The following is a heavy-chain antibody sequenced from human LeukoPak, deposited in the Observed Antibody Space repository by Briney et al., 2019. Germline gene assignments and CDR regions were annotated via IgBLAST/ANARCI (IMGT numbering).Heavy chain of an antibody. CDR2: INPSGGST. V-gene: IGHV1-46*01. CDR1: GYTFTSYY. Sequence: ASVKVSCKASGYTFTSYYMHWVRQAPGQGLEWMGIINPSGGSTSYAQKFQGRVTMTRDMSTSTVYMELRSLRSDDTAAYYSARGGRTTALDYWGQGTLVTVSS. D-gene: IGHD2/OR15-2a*01. CDR3: ARGGRTTALDY. J-gene: IGHJ4*02.